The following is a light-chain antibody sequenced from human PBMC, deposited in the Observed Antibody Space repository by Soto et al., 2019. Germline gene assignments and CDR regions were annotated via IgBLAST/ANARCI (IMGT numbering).Light chain of an antibody. CDR3: QQYNGYSGT. CDR2: KAS. J-gene: IGKJ2*02. Sequence: DIQMTQSPSTLSASVGDRVTITCRASQSISSWLDWYQQKPGKAPKLLIYKASNLESGVPSRFSGSASGTEFTLTISSLQPDDLATYYCQQYNGYSGTFGQGTKLEIK. V-gene: IGKV1-5*03. CDR1: QSISSW.